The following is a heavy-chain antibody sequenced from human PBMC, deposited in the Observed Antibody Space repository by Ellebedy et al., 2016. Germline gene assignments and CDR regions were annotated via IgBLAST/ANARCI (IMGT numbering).Heavy chain of an antibody. CDR1: GLTFSNAY. V-gene: IGHV3-74*01. D-gene: IGHD3-9*01. Sequence: GGSLRLXXEVSGLTFSNAYMHWVRQAPGKGPVWVSRISPDGTITNYADSVKGRFTISRDNAKNTLYLQMTSLRAEDSAVYYCARDFDRYNWGQGTLVTVSS. CDR3: ARDFDRYN. CDR2: ISPDGTIT. J-gene: IGHJ4*02.